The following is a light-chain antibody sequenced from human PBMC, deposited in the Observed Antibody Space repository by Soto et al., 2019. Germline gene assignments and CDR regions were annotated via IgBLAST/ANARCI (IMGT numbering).Light chain of an antibody. CDR2: GAS. CDR1: QTISNY. Sequence: DIQMTQSPSSLSASVGDRVTITCRASQTISNYLNWYQQKSGKAPKVLIYGASRLQSGVQSRYSGSGVGTDFTLTIRGLQPEDFATYYCKQSYSSPYTFGPGTKVDIK. CDR3: KQSYSSPYT. J-gene: IGKJ3*01. V-gene: IGKV1-39*01.